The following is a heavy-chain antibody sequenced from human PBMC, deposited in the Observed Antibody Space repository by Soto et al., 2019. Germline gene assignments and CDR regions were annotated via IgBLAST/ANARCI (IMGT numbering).Heavy chain of an antibody. J-gene: IGHJ4*02. CDR3: GRWTSGSPDC. D-gene: IGHD1-26*01. CDR1: GFTLSDHY. Sequence: EVQLVESGGGLVQPGGSLRLSCAASGFTLSDHYMDRVRQAPGKGLEWLGRTRNKANNYITEYATSVKGRFTISRDDSKNSVYLQLNSLKSEDTAVYYCGRWTSGSPDCWGQGTLVTVSS. V-gene: IGHV3-72*01. CDR2: TRNKANNYIT.